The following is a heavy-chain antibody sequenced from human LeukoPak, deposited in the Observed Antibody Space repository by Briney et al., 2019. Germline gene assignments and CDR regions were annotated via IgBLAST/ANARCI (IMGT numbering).Heavy chain of an antibody. CDR1: RFTFSSYA. CDR2: ISGSGGST. Sequence: PGGSLRLSCAASRFTFSSYAMSWVRQAPGKGLEWVSAISGSGGSTYYADSVKGRFTISRDNSKNTLYLQMNSLRAEDTAVYCCAKDDQPYYYGSGSYYTYGIFDYWGQGTLVTVSS. CDR3: AKDDQPYYYGSGSYYTYGIFDY. V-gene: IGHV3-23*01. D-gene: IGHD3-10*01. J-gene: IGHJ4*02.